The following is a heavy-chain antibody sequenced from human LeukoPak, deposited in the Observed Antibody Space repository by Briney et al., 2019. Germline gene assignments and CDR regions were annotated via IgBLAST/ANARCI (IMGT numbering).Heavy chain of an antibody. Sequence: SGGSLRLSCAASGFTFSSYAMSWVRQAPGKGLEWVSAISGSGGSTYYADSVKGRFTISRDNSKSTLYLQMNSLRAEDTAVYYCAKASYRHYYYGMDVWGQGTTVTVSS. CDR3: AKASYRHYYYGMDV. CDR2: ISGSGGST. V-gene: IGHV3-23*01. D-gene: IGHD4-11*01. CDR1: GFTFSSYA. J-gene: IGHJ6*02.